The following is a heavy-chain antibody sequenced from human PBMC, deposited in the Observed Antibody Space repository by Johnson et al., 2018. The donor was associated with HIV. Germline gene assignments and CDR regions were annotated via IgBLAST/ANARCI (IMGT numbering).Heavy chain of an antibody. J-gene: IGHJ3*01. CDR2: VSYDGSDK. CDR1: GFTFSSYG. Sequence: QVQLVESGGGVVQPGGSLRLSCAASGFTFSSYGMHWVRQAPGKGLEWVAFVSYDGSDKDNADSVRGRFTISRDNSNNTLYLQMNRLRIEDTGVYYCARGSRYTYDNDDVYLLQAFDVWGQGTVVTVSS. CDR3: ARGSRYTYDNDDVYLLQAFDV. V-gene: IGHV3-30*19. D-gene: IGHD3-16*01.